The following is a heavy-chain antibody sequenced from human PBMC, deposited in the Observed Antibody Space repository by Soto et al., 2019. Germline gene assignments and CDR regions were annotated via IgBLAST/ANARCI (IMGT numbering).Heavy chain of an antibody. Sequence: PSETLSLTCTVSGGSISSYYWSWIRQPPWKGLEWIGYIYYSGSTNYNPSLKSRVTISVDTSKNQFSLKLSSVTAADTAVYYCARDRHDFWSGRYYYYYGMDVWGQGTTVTVS. CDR2: IYYSGST. V-gene: IGHV4-59*01. D-gene: IGHD3-3*01. CDR1: GGSISSYY. CDR3: ARDRHDFWSGRYYYYYGMDV. J-gene: IGHJ6*02.